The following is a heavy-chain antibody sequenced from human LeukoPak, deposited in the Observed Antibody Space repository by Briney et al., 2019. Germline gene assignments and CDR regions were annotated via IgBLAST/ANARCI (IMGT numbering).Heavy chain of an antibody. CDR2: FDPEDGET. V-gene: IGHV1-24*01. J-gene: IGHJ4*02. Sequence: GASVKVSCKVSGYTLTELSMHWVRQTPGKGLELMGGFDPEDGETIYAQKFQGRVTMTEDTSTDTAYMELSSLRSEDTAVYYCATSSGYYPNFDYWGQGTLVTVSS. CDR3: ATSSGYYPNFDY. D-gene: IGHD3-22*01. CDR1: GYTLTELS.